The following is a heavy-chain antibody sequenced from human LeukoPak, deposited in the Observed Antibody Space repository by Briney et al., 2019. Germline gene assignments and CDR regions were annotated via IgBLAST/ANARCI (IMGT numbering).Heavy chain of an antibody. V-gene: IGHV3-23*01. D-gene: IGHD6-13*01. CDR2: ISGGGDST. CDR3: AKDLYISKAYYFDY. J-gene: IGHJ4*02. Sequence: GGSLRLSCVASGFAFSNYAMNWVRQAPGKGLEWVSAISGGGDSTYYAGSVKGRFTISRDNSKNTLYLQMNSLRAEDTAVYYCAKDLYISKAYYFDYWGQGTLVAVSS. CDR1: GFAFSNYA.